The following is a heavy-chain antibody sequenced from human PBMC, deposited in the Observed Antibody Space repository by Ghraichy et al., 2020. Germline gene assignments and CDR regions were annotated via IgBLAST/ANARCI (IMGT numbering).Heavy chain of an antibody. CDR3: AKGHVPGVGATTGSDY. CDR2: ISGSGGST. D-gene: IGHD1-26*01. Sequence: GGSLRLSCAASGFTFSSYAMSWVRQAPGKGLEWVSAISGSGGSTYYADSVKGRFTISRDNSKNTLYLQMNSLRAEDTAVYYCAKGHVPGVGATTGSDYWGQGTLVTVSS. CDR1: GFTFSSYA. V-gene: IGHV3-23*01. J-gene: IGHJ4*02.